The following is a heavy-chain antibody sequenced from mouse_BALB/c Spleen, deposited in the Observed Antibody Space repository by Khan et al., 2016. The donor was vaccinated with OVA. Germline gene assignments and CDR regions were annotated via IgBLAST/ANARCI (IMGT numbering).Heavy chain of an antibody. V-gene: IGHV1S132*01. CDR2: IFPGTGTT. Sequence: QVQLQQSEAELVKPGASVKLSCKTSVYTFTNYWIQWIKQRPGQGLEWIGEIFPGTGTTYYNENFKGKATLTIDTSSTTAYMQLSSLTSEDSAVYFCARGYFGNYEFAYWGQGTLVTVSA. CDR1: VYTFTNYW. D-gene: IGHD2-1*01. CDR3: ARGYFGNYEFAY. J-gene: IGHJ3*01.